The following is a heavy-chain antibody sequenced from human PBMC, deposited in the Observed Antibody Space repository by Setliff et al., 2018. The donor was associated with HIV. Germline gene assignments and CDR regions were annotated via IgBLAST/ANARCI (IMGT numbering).Heavy chain of an antibody. J-gene: IGHJ5*02. CDR2: INPNSGGT. Sequence: ASVKVSCKASGYTFTGYYMHWVRQAPGQGLEWMGWINPNSGGTNYAQKFQGWVTMTRDTSISTAYMELSRLRSDDTAVYYCARFAVAGTKWCDPWGQGTLVTVSS. D-gene: IGHD6-19*01. CDR1: GYTFTGYY. CDR3: ARFAVAGTKWCDP. V-gene: IGHV1-2*04.